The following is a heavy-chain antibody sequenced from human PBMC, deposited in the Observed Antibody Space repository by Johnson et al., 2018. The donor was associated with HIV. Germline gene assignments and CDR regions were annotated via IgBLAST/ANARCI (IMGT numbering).Heavy chain of an antibody. J-gene: IGHJ3*02. V-gene: IGHV3-15*01. CDR2: IKNKIDGGTT. D-gene: IGHD3-3*01. CDR1: GFTFSNAW. CDR3: SSPNFWSGQSLSEAFDI. Sequence: VQLVESGGGLVKPGGSLRLPCAASGFTFSNAWMNWVRQAPGKGLEWVGRIKNKIDGGTTEYAASVKGRFTISRDDSKGIAYLEMNSLRTEDTGVYYCSSPNFWSGQSLSEAFDIWGRGTMVTVST.